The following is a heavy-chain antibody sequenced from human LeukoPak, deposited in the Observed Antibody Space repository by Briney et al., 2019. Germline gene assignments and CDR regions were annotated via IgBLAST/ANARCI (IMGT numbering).Heavy chain of an antibody. D-gene: IGHD2-15*01. CDR3: TRDSALRGVAFDL. V-gene: IGHV3-64D*06. Sequence: GGSLRLSCSASGFPFNTYAIDWVRQAPGKGLEYVAGISSNGDNTDFADSAKGRFTISRDNSKSTLFLQMNSLRAEDTSVYFCTRDSALRGVAFDLWGQGTVVTVSS. J-gene: IGHJ3*01. CDR1: GFPFNTYA. CDR2: ISSNGDNT.